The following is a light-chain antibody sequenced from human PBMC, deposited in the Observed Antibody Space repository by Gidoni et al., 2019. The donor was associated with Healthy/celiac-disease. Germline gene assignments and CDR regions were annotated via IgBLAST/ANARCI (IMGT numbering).Light chain of an antibody. V-gene: IGKV3-11*01. J-gene: IGKJ3*01. CDR1: QSVSSY. CDR2: DAS. CDR3: QQRSNWPPLFT. Sequence: EIVLTHSPSTLSLSPGARATLTCRASQSVSSYLAWYQQKPGQAPRLLIYDASNRATGSPARFSGSGTGTDFTLTISSLEPEDFAVYYCQQRSNWPPLFTFGPXTKVDIK.